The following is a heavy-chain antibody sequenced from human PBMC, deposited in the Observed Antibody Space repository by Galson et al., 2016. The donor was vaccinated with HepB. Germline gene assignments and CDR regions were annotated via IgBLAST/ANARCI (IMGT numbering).Heavy chain of an antibody. D-gene: IGHD3-3*01. V-gene: IGHV3-15*01. CDR2: IKDKRDGGTT. J-gene: IGHJ4*02. CDR1: GFTFSNAW. Sequence: LRLSCAGSGFTFSNAWMSWVRQAPGKGLEWVGRIKDKRDGGTTDYEAPGEGRFIIPRDDSKNTLHLQMSSLKTEDTAVYYCTKDLFRTAYYDFWSGESWGQGTLVTVSS. CDR3: TKDLFRTAYYDFWSGES.